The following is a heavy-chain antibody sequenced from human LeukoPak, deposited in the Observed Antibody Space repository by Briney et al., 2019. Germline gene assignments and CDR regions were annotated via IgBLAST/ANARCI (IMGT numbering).Heavy chain of an antibody. CDR3: ARRGVVRGNYYMDV. V-gene: IGHV1-69*06. CDR1: GGTFSSYA. CDR2: IIPIFGTA. D-gene: IGHD3-3*01. Sequence: SVKVSCKASGGTFSSYAISWVRQAPGQGLEWMGGIIPIFGTANYAQKFQGRVTITADKSTSTAYMELSSLRSEDTAVYYCARRGVVRGNYYMDVWGKGTTVTISS. J-gene: IGHJ6*03.